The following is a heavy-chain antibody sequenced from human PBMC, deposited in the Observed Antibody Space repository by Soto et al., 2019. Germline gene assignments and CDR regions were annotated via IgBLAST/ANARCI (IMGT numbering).Heavy chain of an antibody. CDR1: GGTFSSYA. Sequence: SVKVSCKASGGTFSSYAISWVRQAPGQGLEWMGGIIPIFGTANYAQKFQGRVTITADESTSTAYMELSSLRSEDTAVYYCARIHYDSSGYYEYYFDYWGQGTLVTVSS. D-gene: IGHD3-22*01. CDR2: IIPIFGTA. V-gene: IGHV1-69*13. J-gene: IGHJ4*02. CDR3: ARIHYDSSGYYEYYFDY.